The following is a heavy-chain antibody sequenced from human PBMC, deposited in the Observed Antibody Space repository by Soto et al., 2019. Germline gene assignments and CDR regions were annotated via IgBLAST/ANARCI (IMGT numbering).Heavy chain of an antibody. V-gene: IGHV4-30-4*01. CDR1: GGSFTSGDYF. D-gene: IGHD6-25*01. CDR3: ARLLGAVDI. Sequence: SLTCTVSGGSFTSGDYFWSWIRQPPGKGLEWIGYIFYSGSPYYNPSLRSRVTISVDTSKNQFSLNLRSVTAPDTAVYYCARLLGAVDIWGHGTMVTVSS. J-gene: IGHJ3*02. CDR2: IFYSGSP.